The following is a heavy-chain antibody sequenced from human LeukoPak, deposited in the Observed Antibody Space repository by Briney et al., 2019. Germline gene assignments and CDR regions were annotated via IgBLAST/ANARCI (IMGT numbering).Heavy chain of an antibody. Sequence: GGSLRLSCEAYGFTLDRYYMSWVRQAPGKGLEWVASLKQDGSATYYVDSVKGRFAMSRDNAKNSLYLQMTSLRVEDTSEYYCARPRRVETPWHCMAVWGKGTTVIVST. D-gene: IGHD5-24*01. J-gene: IGHJ6*04. V-gene: IGHV3-7*01. CDR2: LKQDGSAT. CDR1: GFTLDRYY. CDR3: ARPRRVETPWHCMAV.